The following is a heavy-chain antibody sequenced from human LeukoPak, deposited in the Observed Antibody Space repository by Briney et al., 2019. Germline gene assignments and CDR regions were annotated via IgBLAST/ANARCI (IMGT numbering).Heavy chain of an antibody. CDR1: GDSVSTNSAG. D-gene: IGHD6-19*01. Sequence: SQTLSLTCAISGDSVSTNSAGWNWIRQSPSRGLEWLGRTYYNSNWYKDYAASVKSRITINPDTSKNQFSLQLNSVTPEDTAVYYCARARYNSNYDYYYMDVWGKGTTVTVSS. CDR2: TYYNSNWYK. CDR3: ARARYNSNYDYYYMDV. J-gene: IGHJ6*03. V-gene: IGHV6-1*01.